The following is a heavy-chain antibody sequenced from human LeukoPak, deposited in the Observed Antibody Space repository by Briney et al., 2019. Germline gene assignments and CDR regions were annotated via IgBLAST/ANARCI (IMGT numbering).Heavy chain of an antibody. CDR1: GFTFSSYA. D-gene: IGHD2-2*02. CDR3: AKGSPTDDIVVVPAAINY. V-gene: IGHV3-23*01. Sequence: GGSLRLSCAASGFTFSSYAMSWVRQAPGKGLEWVSAISGSGGSTYYADSVKGRFTISRDNSKNTLYLQMNSLRADDTAVYYCAKGSPTDDIVVVPAAINYWGQGTLVTVSS. J-gene: IGHJ4*02. CDR2: ISGSGGST.